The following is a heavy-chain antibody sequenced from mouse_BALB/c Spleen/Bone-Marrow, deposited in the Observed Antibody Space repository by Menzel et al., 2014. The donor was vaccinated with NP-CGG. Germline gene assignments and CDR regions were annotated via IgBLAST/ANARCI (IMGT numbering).Heavy chain of an antibody. CDR2: ISGGGSYT. D-gene: IGHD2-4*01. CDR1: GFSFNSYG. V-gene: IGHV5-9-2*01. J-gene: IGHJ3*01. CDR3: ARHAYYDQTEVSFVY. Sequence: EVKVVESGGGLVKSGGSLKLSCAASGFSFNSYGMSWVRQTPEKRLEWVATISGGGSYTFYTDSVKGRVTISIDNAKNNLYLQLSSLRSEDTALYYCARHAYYDQTEVSFVYWGQGTPVTVSA.